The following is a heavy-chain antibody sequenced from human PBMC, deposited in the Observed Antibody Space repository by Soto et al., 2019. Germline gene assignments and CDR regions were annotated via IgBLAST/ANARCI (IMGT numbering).Heavy chain of an antibody. CDR2: INAGNSDT. CDR1: GYTFTTFP. CDR3: ARGYGTDY. D-gene: IGHD5-18*01. V-gene: IGHV1-3*01. Sequence: QVQLVQSGAEVKKPGASVRVSCKASGYTFTTFPMHWVRQTPGQRPEWMGWINAGNSDTRYSPKFQGRVTITRDTSASTAYMDLHRLTSEDTAVYYCARGYGTDYWGQGTLVTVSS. J-gene: IGHJ4*02.